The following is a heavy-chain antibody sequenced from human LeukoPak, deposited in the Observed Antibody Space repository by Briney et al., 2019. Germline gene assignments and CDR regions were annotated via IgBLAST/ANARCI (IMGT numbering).Heavy chain of an antibody. CDR2: IYYSGST. CDR3: ALYSYGHRAAFDI. D-gene: IGHD5-18*01. J-gene: IGHJ3*02. Sequence: SETLSLTCTVSGGSISSYYWSWIRQPPGKGLEWIGYIYYSGSTNYNPSLKSRVTISVDTSKNQFSLKLSSVTAADTAVYYCALYSYGHRAAFDIWGQGTMVTVSS. CDR1: GGSISSYY. V-gene: IGHV4-59*01.